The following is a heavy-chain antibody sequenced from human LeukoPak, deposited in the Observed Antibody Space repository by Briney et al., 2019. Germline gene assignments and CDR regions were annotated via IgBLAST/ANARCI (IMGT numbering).Heavy chain of an antibody. CDR2: NNHIGST. V-gene: IGHV4-34*01. CDR1: GGTFSGYY. Sequence: SETLSLTCAVYGGTFSGYYWSWVRQPPGKGLEWIGENNHIGSTNYSPSLKSRVTISVDTSKNQLSLNLSSVTAADTAVYYCVRGRRQWLEPPSDYYYYMDVWGKGTTVTVSS. CDR3: VRGRRQWLEPPSDYYYYMDV. J-gene: IGHJ6*03. D-gene: IGHD6-19*01.